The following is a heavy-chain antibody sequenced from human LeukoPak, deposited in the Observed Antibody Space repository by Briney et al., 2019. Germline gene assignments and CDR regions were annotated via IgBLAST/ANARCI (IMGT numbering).Heavy chain of an antibody. CDR1: GFTFSSYA. J-gene: IGHJ4*02. V-gene: IGHV3-23*01. CDR3: AKGGGYSYGFHYFDY. Sequence: PGGSLRLSCAASGFTFSSYAMSWVRQAPGKGLEWVSAISGSGDSTYYADSVKGRFTIYRDNSKNTLYLQMNSLRAEDTAVYYCAKGGGYSYGFHYFDYWGQGTLVTVSS. D-gene: IGHD5-18*01. CDR2: ISGSGDST.